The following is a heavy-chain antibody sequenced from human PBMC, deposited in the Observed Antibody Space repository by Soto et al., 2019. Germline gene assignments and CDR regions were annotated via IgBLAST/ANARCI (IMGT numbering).Heavy chain of an antibody. J-gene: IGHJ5*02. Sequence: QVQVVQSGAEVRKPGSSVKVSCKASGGTFSSHGVGWVRQAPGQGLEWMGKIIPFFGTTNYAQKFQGRVTITADESTSPVYLEVSSLTSEDTAIYYCARDRGYTGLGWLDPWGQGTLVTVSS. CDR1: GGTFSSHG. D-gene: IGHD5-18*01. V-gene: IGHV1-69*18. CDR2: IIPFFGTT. CDR3: ARDRGYTGLGWLDP.